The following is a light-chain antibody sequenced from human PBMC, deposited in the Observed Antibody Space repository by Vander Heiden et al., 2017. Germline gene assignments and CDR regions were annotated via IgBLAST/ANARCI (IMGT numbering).Light chain of an antibody. Sequence: SYELTQPPSVSVSPGQTASITCSGDNLGDKYACWYQQKPGQSPVLVIYQDSKRSSGIPERFAGSNSGNTATLTISGTQAMDEADYYCQAWDSSTGVFGTGTKVTVL. J-gene: IGLJ1*01. V-gene: IGLV3-1*01. CDR3: QAWDSSTGV. CDR2: QDS. CDR1: NLGDKY.